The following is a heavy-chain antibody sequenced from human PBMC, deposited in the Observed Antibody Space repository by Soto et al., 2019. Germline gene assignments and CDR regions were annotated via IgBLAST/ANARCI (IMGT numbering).Heavy chain of an antibody. Sequence: QVQMQESGPGLVKPSETLSLTCTVSGDSVRNQYWSWIRRPPGRGLEWIGYIYRSGSTQYNPPFKSRLTISVDTSKTQFSLKLSSVTAADTAVYYCARTLDYGHMDVWGKGTTVTVSS. CDR1: GDSVRNQY. D-gene: IGHD3-16*01. J-gene: IGHJ6*03. CDR2: IYRSGST. CDR3: ARTLDYGHMDV. V-gene: IGHV4-4*09.